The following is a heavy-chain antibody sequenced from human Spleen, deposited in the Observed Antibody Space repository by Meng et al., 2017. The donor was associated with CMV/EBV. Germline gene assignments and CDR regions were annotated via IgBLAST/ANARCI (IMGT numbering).Heavy chain of an antibody. CDR3: AREGDSGTDQY. D-gene: IGHD1-26*01. CDR2: IDTDTGNP. J-gene: IGHJ4*02. CDR1: GYTFTRSA. V-gene: IGHV7-4-1*02. Sequence: SCKASGYTFTRSAMNWVRQAPGQGLEWMGWIDTDTGNPTYAQGFTGRFVFSLDTSVSTAYLQISSLKPEDTAVYYCAREGDSGTDQYWGQGTLVTVSS.